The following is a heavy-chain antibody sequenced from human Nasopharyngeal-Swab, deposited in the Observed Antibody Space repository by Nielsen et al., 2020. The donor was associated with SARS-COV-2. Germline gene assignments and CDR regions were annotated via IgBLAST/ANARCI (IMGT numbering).Heavy chain of an antibody. Sequence: SETLSLTCTVSGGSIGSSSYYWGWIRQPPGKGLEWIGSIYYSGSTYYNPSLKSRVTISVDTSKNQFSLKLSSVTAADTAVYYCATMVYYYMDVWGKGTTVTVSS. CDR2: IYYSGST. D-gene: IGHD3-10*01. J-gene: IGHJ6*03. CDR1: GGSIGSSSYY. CDR3: ATMVYYYMDV. V-gene: IGHV4-39*01.